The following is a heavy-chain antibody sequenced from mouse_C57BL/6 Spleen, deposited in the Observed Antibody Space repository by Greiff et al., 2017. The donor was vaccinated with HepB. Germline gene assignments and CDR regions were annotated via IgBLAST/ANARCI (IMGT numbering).Heavy chain of an antibody. D-gene: IGHD2-4*01. Sequence: QVQLKESGPELVKPGASVKISCKASGYAFSSSWMNWVKQRPGKGLEWIGRIYPGDGDTNYNGKFKGKATLTADKSSSTAYMQLSSLTSEDSAVYFCAREDYDYEGGYYYAMDYWGQGTSVTVSS. CDR3: AREDYDYEGGYYYAMDY. V-gene: IGHV1-82*01. J-gene: IGHJ4*01. CDR2: IYPGDGDT. CDR1: GYAFSSSW.